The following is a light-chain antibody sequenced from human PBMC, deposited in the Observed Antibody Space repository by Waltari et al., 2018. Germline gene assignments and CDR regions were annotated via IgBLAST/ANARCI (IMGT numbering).Light chain of an antibody. CDR3: GTWDNSLSAVWV. CDR2: DNK. Sequence: QPVLTRPPSVSAAPGPRVTISCPGSSSTIERHYASVYQHLPGTAPKLLIHDNKKRPSGITDRFSASKSGTSATLGITGLQTGDEADYFCGTWDNSLSAVWVFGGGTKLTVL. V-gene: IGLV1-51*01. J-gene: IGLJ3*02. CDR1: SSTIERHY.